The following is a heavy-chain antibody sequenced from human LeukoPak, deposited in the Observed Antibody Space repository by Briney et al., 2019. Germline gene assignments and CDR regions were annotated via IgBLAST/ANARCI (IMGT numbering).Heavy chain of an antibody. CDR2: IKQDGSEK. CDR1: GFTFSSYW. D-gene: IGHD3-3*01. V-gene: IGHV3-7*01. Sequence: GXLRLSCAASGFTFSSYWMSWVRQAPGKGLEWVANIKQDGSEKYYVDSVKGRFTISRDNAKNSLYLQMNSLRAEDTAVYYCARGGDFWSGYLYYFDYWGQGTLVTVSS. J-gene: IGHJ4*02. CDR3: ARGGDFWSGYLYYFDY.